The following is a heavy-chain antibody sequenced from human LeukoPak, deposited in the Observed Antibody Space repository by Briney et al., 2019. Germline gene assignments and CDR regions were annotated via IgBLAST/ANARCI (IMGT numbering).Heavy chain of an antibody. D-gene: IGHD1-14*01. CDR1: GGSISSYY. CDR2: IYYSGST. V-gene: IGHV4-59*01. J-gene: IGHJ4*02. CDR3: ARSTNPHSIRRTNYFDY. Sequence: SETLSLTCTVSGGSISSYYWSWIRQPPGKGLEWIGYIYYSGSTNYNPSLKSRVTISVDTSKNQFSLKLSSVTAADTAVYYCARSTNPHSIRRTNYFDYWGQGTLVTVSS.